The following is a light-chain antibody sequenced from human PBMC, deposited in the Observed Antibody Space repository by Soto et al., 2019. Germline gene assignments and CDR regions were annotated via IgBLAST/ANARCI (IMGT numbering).Light chain of an antibody. CDR1: SSDVGAYNY. V-gene: IGLV2-14*01. CDR3: SSYTTSSTYV. J-gene: IGLJ1*01. Sequence: QSALTQPASVSGSPGQSITISCTGTSSDVGAYNYVSWYQQHPGKAPKLMIYEVSNRPSRVSNRFSGSKSGNTASLTISGLQAEDEADYHCSSYTTSSTYVFGTGTKLTVL. CDR2: EVS.